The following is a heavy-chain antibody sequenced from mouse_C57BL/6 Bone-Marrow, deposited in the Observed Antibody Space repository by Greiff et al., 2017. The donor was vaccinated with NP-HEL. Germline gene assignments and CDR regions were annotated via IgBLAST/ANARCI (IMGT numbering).Heavy chain of an antibody. CDR2: INPGSGGT. J-gene: IGHJ3*01. V-gene: IGHV1-54*01. Sequence: QVQLQQSGAELVRPGTSVKVSCKASGYAFTNYLIEWVKQRPGQGLEWIGVINPGSGGTNYNEKFKGKATLTADKSSSTAYMQLGSLTSEDSAVYFCARGGWFAYWGQGTLVTVSA. CDR3: ARGGWFAY. CDR1: GYAFTNYL.